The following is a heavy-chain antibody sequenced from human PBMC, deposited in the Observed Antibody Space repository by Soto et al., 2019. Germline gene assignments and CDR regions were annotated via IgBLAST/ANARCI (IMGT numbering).Heavy chain of an antibody. CDR1: GYSISSSNW. J-gene: IGHJ4*02. Sequence: SETLSLTCAVSGYSISSSNWWGWIRQPPGKGLEWIGYIYYSGTTYYNPSLKSRVTMSVDTSKNQFSLKLTSVTAVDTAVYYCARREIKGPIDYWGKGTLVTVSS. D-gene: IGHD1-26*01. CDR3: ARREIKGPIDY. V-gene: IGHV4-28*01. CDR2: IYYSGTT.